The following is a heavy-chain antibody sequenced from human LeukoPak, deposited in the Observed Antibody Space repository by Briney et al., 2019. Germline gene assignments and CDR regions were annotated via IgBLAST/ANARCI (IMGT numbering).Heavy chain of an antibody. CDR3: ARGGYSSSWGKPYYFDY. D-gene: IGHD6-13*01. CDR2: IGTAGDT. V-gene: IGHV3-13*01. Sequence: GGSLRLSCAASGFTFSSYDMHWVRQATGKGLEWVSAIGTAGDTYYPGSVKGRFTISRENARNSLYLQMNSLRAGDTAVYYCARGGYSSSWGKPYYFDYWGQGTLVTVSS. CDR1: GFTFSSYD. J-gene: IGHJ4*02.